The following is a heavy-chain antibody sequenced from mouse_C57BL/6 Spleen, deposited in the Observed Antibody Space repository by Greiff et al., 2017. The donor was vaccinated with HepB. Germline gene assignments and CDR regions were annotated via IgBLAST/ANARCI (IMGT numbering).Heavy chain of an antibody. CDR1: GFNIKNTY. J-gene: IGHJ4*01. CDR3: ARWSFYYDYDGYAMDY. Sequence: VQLQQSVAELVRPGASVKLSCTASGFNIKNTYMHWVKQRPEQGLEWIGRIDPANGNTKYAPKFQGKATITADTSSNTAYLQLSSLASEDTAIYYCARWSFYYDYDGYAMDYWGQGTSVTVSS. D-gene: IGHD2-4*01. V-gene: IGHV14-3*01. CDR2: IDPANGNT.